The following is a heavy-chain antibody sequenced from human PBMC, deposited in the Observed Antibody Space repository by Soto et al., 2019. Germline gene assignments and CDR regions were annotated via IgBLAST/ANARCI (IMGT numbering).Heavy chain of an antibody. CDR1: GGSISSGGYY. CDR2: IYYSGST. V-gene: IGHV4-31*03. J-gene: IGHJ4*02. Sequence: QVQLQESGPGLVKPSQTLSLTCTVSGGSISSGGYYWSWIRQHPGKGLEWIGYIYYSGSTYYNPYLKSRVTISVDTSKNQFSLKLSAVTAADTAVYYCARFIPGTGSDYWGQGTLVTVSS. CDR3: ARFIPGTGSDY. D-gene: IGHD1-20*01.